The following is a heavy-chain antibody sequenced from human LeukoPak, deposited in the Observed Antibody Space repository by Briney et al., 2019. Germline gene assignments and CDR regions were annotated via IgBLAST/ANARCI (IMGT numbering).Heavy chain of an antibody. V-gene: IGHV4-30-2*03. J-gene: IGHJ5*02. CDR2: IYHSGST. Sequence: SQTPSLTCAVSGGSISSGGYSWSWIRQPPGKGLEWIGYIYHSGSTYYNPSLKSRVTISVDTSKNQFSLRLSSVTAADTAVYYCATRSSLLWFGELLSWFDPWGQGTLVTVSS. D-gene: IGHD3-10*01. CDR1: GGSISSGGYS. CDR3: ATRSSLLWFGELLSWFDP.